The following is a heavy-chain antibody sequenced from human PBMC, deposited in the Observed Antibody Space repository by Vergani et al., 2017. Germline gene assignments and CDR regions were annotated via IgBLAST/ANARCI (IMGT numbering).Heavy chain of an antibody. CDR1: GGSISSYY. CDR2: IYYSGST. V-gene: IGHV4-59*01. J-gene: IGHJ4*02. CDR3: ARGAMEYYFDY. D-gene: IGHD3-3*01. Sequence: QLQLQESGPGLVKPSQTLSLTCTVSGGSISSYYWSWIRQPPGKGLEWIGYIYYSGSTNYNPSLKSRVTISVDTSKNQFSLKLSSVTAADTAVYYCARGAMEYYFDYWGQGTLVTVSS.